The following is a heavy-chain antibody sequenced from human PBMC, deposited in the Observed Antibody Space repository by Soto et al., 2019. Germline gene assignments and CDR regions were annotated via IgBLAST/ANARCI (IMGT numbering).Heavy chain of an antibody. CDR1: GGSFSTYY. Sequence: ETLSLTCAVYGGSFSTYYWNWIRQPPGKGLEWIGEINHSGSTNYNPSLKSRVAMSLDTSKNQFSLKLSSVTAADTAVYYCARAASRRSNWFDPWGQGTLVTVSS. J-gene: IGHJ5*02. CDR3: ARAASRRSNWFDP. V-gene: IGHV4-34*01. CDR2: INHSGST.